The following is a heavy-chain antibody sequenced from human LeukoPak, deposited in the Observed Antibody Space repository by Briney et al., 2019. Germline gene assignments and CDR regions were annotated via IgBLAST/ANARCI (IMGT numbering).Heavy chain of an antibody. Sequence: PSETLSLTCTVSGGSISSYYWSWIRQPAGKGLEWIGRIYTSGSTNYNPSLKSRVTMSVDTSKNQFSLKLSSVTAADTAVYYCARGPDYYDSSGYPHYFDYWGQGTLVTVSS. CDR1: GGSISSYY. J-gene: IGHJ4*02. D-gene: IGHD3-22*01. V-gene: IGHV4-4*07. CDR3: ARGPDYYDSSGYPHYFDY. CDR2: IYTSGST.